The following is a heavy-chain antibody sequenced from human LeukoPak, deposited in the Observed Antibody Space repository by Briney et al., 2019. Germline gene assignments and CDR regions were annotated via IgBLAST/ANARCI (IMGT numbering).Heavy chain of an antibody. J-gene: IGHJ4*02. V-gene: IGHV1-2*04. CDR1: VYTFADYF. Sequence: ASVKVSCKASVYTFADYFIHWVRQAPGQGLEWMGRINLNTGGAEYAPKFQGWVTMTRDTSISTAYVEVNRLISDDTAVYYCARDLTSTSNWEFDYWGQGTLVIVSS. D-gene: IGHD1-26*01. CDR3: ARDLTSTSNWEFDY. CDR2: INLNTGGA.